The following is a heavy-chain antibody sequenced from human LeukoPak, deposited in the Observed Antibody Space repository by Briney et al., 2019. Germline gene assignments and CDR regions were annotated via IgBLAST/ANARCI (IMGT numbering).Heavy chain of an antibody. CDR1: GFTFSNYG. CDR2: ISSDGSNK. D-gene: IGHD3-9*01. Sequence: GGSLRLSCAASGFTFSNYGIHWVRQAPGKGLEWVAVISSDGSNKCYADSVKGRLTISRDNSKNTLYLQMNSLRAEDTALYYCARGRGSDRYSVIDYWGQGTLVTVSS. V-gene: IGHV3-30*03. CDR3: ARGRGSDRYSVIDY. J-gene: IGHJ4*02.